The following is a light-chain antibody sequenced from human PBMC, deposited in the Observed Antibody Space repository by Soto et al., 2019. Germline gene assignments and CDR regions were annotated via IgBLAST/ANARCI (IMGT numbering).Light chain of an antibody. V-gene: IGKV3-11*01. CDR2: DAS. CDR1: QSVSSY. J-gene: IGKJ4*01. Sequence: EIVLTQSPATLSLSPGERATLSCRASQSVSSYLAWYQQKPGQAPRLLIYDASSRATGIPARCSGSGSGTDFPLTISSLEPEDFAVYYCQQRSNWPLTFGGGTKVEIK. CDR3: QQRSNWPLT.